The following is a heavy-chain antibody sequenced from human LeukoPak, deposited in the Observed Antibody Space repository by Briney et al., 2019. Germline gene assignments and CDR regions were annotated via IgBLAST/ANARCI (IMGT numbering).Heavy chain of an antibody. Sequence: SETLSLTCTVSGGSISSYYWSWLRQPPGKGLEWIGYIYYSGSTNYNPSLKSRVTISVDTSKNQFSLKLSSVTAADTAVYYCARDMDSSGFFDYWGQGTLVTVSS. D-gene: IGHD3-22*01. J-gene: IGHJ4*02. CDR2: IYYSGST. V-gene: IGHV4-59*01. CDR3: ARDMDSSGFFDY. CDR1: GGSISSYY.